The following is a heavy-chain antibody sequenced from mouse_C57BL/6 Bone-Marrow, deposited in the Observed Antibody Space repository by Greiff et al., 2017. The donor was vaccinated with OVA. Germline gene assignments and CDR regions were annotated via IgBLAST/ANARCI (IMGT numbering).Heavy chain of an antibody. CDR3: ARRWLLGYFDV. Sequence: QVQLKQPGAELVKPGASVKLSCKASGYTFTSYWMHWVKQRPGRGLEWIGRIDPNSCGTKYNEKFKSKATLTVDKPSSTAYMQLSSLTSEDSAVYYCARRWLLGYFDVWGTGTTVTVSS. V-gene: IGHV1-72*01. D-gene: IGHD2-3*01. CDR1: GYTFTSYW. CDR2: IDPNSCGT. J-gene: IGHJ1*03.